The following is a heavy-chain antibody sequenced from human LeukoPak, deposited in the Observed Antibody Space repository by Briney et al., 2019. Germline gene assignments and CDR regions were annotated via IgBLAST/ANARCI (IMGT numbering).Heavy chain of an antibody. D-gene: IGHD5-24*01. CDR2: INPSGGST. J-gene: IGHJ4*02. Sequence: GESLKISCKGSGYSFTSYWIGWVRQAPGQGLEWMGIINPSGGSTSYAQKFQGRVTMTRDTSTSTVYMELSSLRSEDTAVYCCARSRDGYNLFDYWGQGTLVTVSS. CDR1: GYSFTSYW. V-gene: IGHV1-46*01. CDR3: ARSRDGYNLFDY.